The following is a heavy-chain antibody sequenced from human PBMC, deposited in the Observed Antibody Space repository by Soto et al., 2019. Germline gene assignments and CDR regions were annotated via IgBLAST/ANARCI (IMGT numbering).Heavy chain of an antibody. CDR1: GFTFSSFW. D-gene: IGHD3-22*01. V-gene: IGHV3-74*01. CDR3: VRVRDSRGYGFLDY. Sequence: EVQLVESGGGLVQPGGSLRLSCAASGFTFSSFWMHWVRQVPGKGLEWVSRVSDDGSSTTYADSVKGRFTISRDNAKNTLFLQMNSLRGDDSAAYYCVRVRDSRGYGFLDYWGQGIMVTVSS. CDR2: VSDDGSST. J-gene: IGHJ4*02.